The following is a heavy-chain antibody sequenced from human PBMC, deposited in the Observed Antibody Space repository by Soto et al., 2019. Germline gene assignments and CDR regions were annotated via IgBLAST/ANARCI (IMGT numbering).Heavy chain of an antibody. Sequence: SETLSLTCTVSGGSISSYYWSWIRQPPGKGLEWIGYIYYSGSTNYNPSLKSRVTISVDTSKNQFSLKLSSVTAADTAVYYCASSGWYSPYFDYWGQGTLVTVSS. CDR3: ASSGWYSPYFDY. V-gene: IGHV4-59*01. J-gene: IGHJ4*02. D-gene: IGHD6-19*01. CDR2: IYYSGST. CDR1: GGSISSYY.